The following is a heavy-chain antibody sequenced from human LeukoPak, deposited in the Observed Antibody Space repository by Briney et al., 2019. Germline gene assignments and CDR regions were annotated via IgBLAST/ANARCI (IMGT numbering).Heavy chain of an antibody. Sequence: SETLSLTCTVSGGSISSYYWSWIRQPAGKGLEWIGRIYSSGKTNYNPSLKSRVTMSVDTSNNQFSLRLSSVTAADTAVYFCARLTYSDSSQLYYYYYYLDVWGKGTTVTVSS. CDR1: GGSISSYY. D-gene: IGHD6-6*01. J-gene: IGHJ6*03. V-gene: IGHV4-4*07. CDR2: IYSSGKT. CDR3: ARLTYSDSSQLYYYYYYLDV.